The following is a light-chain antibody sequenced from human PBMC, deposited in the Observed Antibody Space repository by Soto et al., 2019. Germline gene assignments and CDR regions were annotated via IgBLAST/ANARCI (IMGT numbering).Light chain of an antibody. Sequence: ENVLTQSPGTLSLSPGERATLSCRASQSVSSSYFAWYQQKPGQAPSLLIYGTSSRATGIPDRFSGSGSGTDFTLTITALEHEDFAVYYCQQYGISPWTFGQGTKAEI. V-gene: IGKV3-20*01. CDR2: GTS. CDR1: QSVSSSY. CDR3: QQYGISPWT. J-gene: IGKJ1*01.